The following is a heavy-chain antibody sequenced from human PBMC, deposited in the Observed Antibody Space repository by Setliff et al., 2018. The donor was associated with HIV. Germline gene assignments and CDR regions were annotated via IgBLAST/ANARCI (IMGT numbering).Heavy chain of an antibody. CDR3: ARGPSLHPFPFRVFSGWYDY. CDR2: IYYSGST. D-gene: IGHD6-19*01. J-gene: IGHJ4*02. V-gene: IGHV4-39*07. Sequence: SQTLSLTCTVSGGSISNSRYYWSWIRQPPGKGLEWIGSIYYSGSTYHNPSLKSRVTISVDTSKNQFSLKLSSVTAADTAVYYCARGPSLHPFPFRVFSGWYDYWGQGTLVTVSS. CDR1: GGSISNSRYY.